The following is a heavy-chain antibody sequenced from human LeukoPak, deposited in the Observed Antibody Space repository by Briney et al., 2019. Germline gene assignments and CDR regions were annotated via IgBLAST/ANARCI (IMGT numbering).Heavy chain of an antibody. Sequence: ASVKVSCKASGYTFTSYDINWVRQATGQGLEWMGWMNPNSGNTGYAQKFQGRVTMTRDTSISTAYMELSRLRSDDTAVYYCARDPRSYCSGGSCYSGWNLYYYYYMDVWGKGTTVTVSS. CDR3: ARDPRSYCSGGSCYSGWNLYYYYYMDV. J-gene: IGHJ6*03. CDR1: GYTFTSYD. V-gene: IGHV1-8*01. CDR2: MNPNSGNT. D-gene: IGHD2-15*01.